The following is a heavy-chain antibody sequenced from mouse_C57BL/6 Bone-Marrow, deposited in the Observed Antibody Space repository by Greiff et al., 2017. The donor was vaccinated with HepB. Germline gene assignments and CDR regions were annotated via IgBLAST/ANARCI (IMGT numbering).Heavy chain of an antibody. CDR3: VRQITTVVYWYFDV. J-gene: IGHJ1*03. V-gene: IGHV10-1*01. D-gene: IGHD1-1*01. CDR1: GFSFNTYA. Sequence: EAGGGLVQPKGSLKLSCAASGFSFNTYAMNWVRQAPGKGLEWVARIRSKSNNYATYYADSVKDRFTISRDDSESMLYLQMNNLKTEDTAMYYCVRQITTVVYWYFDVWGTGTTVTVSS. CDR2: IRSKSNNYAT.